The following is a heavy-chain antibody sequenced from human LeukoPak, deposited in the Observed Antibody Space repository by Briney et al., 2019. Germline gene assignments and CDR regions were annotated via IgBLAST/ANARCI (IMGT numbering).Heavy chain of an antibody. D-gene: IGHD1-26*01. V-gene: IGHV1-3*01. J-gene: IGHJ4*02. CDR1: GYTFTSYY. Sequence: ASVKVSCKASGYTFTSYYMHWVRQAPGQRLEWMGWINAGNGNTKYSQKFQGRVTFTRDTSANTAYMELSSLRSEDTAVYYCARGGSYFIDYWGQGTLVTISS. CDR3: ARGGSYFIDY. CDR2: INAGNGNT.